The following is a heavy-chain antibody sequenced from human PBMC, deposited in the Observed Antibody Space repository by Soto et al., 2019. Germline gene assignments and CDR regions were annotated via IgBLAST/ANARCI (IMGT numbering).Heavy chain of an antibody. D-gene: IGHD2-2*01. CDR1: GYTFTGYY. Sequence: SVKVSCKASGYTFTGYYMHWVRQAPGQGLEWMGWINPNSGGTNYAQKFQGWVTMTRDTSISTAYMELSRLRSDDTAVYYCARGGEDCSSTSCPGFYYYYGMDVWGQGTTVTVSS. CDR3: ARGGEDCSSTSCPGFYYYYGMDV. V-gene: IGHV1-2*04. J-gene: IGHJ6*02. CDR2: INPNSGGT.